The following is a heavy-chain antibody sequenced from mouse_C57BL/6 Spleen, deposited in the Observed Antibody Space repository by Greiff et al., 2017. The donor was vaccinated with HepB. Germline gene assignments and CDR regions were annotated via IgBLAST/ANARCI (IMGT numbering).Heavy chain of an antibody. CDR2: ISDGGSYT. Sequence: EVQRVESGGGLVKPGGSLKLSCAASGFTFSSYAMSWVRQTPEKRLEWVATISDGGSYTYYPDNVKGRFTISRDNAKNNLYLQMSHLKSEDTAMYYCARGITTVVATYDWYFDVWGTGTTVTVSS. CDR1: GFTFSSYA. D-gene: IGHD1-1*01. CDR3: ARGITTVVATYDWYFDV. J-gene: IGHJ1*03. V-gene: IGHV5-4*01.